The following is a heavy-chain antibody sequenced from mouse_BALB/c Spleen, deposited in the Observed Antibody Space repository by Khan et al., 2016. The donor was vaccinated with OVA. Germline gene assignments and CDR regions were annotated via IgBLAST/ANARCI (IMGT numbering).Heavy chain of an antibody. V-gene: IGHV1-7*01. CDR2: IDPSTSYT. J-gene: IGHJ3*01. CDR1: GYTFTAYW. CDR3: ARRGRFDIFAY. Sequence: QVQLQQSGAEVAKPGASVKMSCKASGYTFTAYWIHWVKQRPGQGLEWIGYIDPSTSYTEYNQKFKDKATLTTDKSSSTAYMQLSNLTSEDSAVYYCARRGRFDIFAYWGQGTLVTVSA.